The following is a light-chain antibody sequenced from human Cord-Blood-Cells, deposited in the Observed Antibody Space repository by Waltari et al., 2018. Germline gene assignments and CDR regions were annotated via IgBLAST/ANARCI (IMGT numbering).Light chain of an antibody. V-gene: IGLV1-40*01. CDR3: QSYDSSLSGSV. CDR2: GNS. J-gene: IGLJ3*02. Sequence: QSVLTQPPSVSGAPGQRVTISCTGSSSNIGAGYDVHWYQQLPGTAPKLLSYGNSKRPSGAPDRFSGSKSGTSASLAITGLQAEDEADYYCQSYDSSLSGSVFGGGTKLTVL. CDR1: SSNIGAGYD.